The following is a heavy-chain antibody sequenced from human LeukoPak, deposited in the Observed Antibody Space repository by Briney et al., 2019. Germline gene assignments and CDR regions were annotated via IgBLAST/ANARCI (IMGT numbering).Heavy chain of an antibody. V-gene: IGHV4-34*01. Sequence: SETLSLTCAVYGGSFSGYYWSWIRQPPGKGLEWIGEINHSGSTNYNPSLKSRVTISVDTSKNQFSLKLSSVTAADPAVYYCARSRMVRGVTTALGPKSPHGMDVWGKGTTVTVSS. J-gene: IGHJ6*04. CDR3: ARSRMVRGVTTALGPKSPHGMDV. CDR1: GGSFSGYY. D-gene: IGHD3-10*01. CDR2: INHSGST.